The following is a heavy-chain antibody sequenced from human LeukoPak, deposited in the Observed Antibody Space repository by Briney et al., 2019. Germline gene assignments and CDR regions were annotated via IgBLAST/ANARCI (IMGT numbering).Heavy chain of an antibody. V-gene: IGHV3-30*18. D-gene: IGHD5-18*01. J-gene: IGHJ3*02. CDR2: ISFDGSYK. Sequence: PGGSLRLSCAASGHTFSSYGMHWVRQAPGKGLEWVGVISFDGSYKYYADSVKGRLTISRDNSKNTLYLQMNSLRVEDTAVYYCAKGVDTATLHGAFDIWGQGTMVTVSS. CDR3: AKGVDTATLHGAFDI. CDR1: GHTFSSYG.